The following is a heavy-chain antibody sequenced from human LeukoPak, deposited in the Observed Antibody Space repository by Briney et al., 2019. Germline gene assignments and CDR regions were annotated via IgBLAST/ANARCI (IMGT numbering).Heavy chain of an antibody. Sequence: GGSLRLSCAASGFTFSSYAMTWVRQAPGKGLEWVSHISGSGGSTYYADSVKGRFTISRDNSKNTLYLQMNSLRAEDTAVYYCAKVYDSSGSYGFLDYWGQGTLVTASS. CDR1: GFTFSSYA. V-gene: IGHV3-23*01. CDR2: ISGSGGST. J-gene: IGHJ4*02. CDR3: AKVYDSSGSYGFLDY. D-gene: IGHD3-22*01.